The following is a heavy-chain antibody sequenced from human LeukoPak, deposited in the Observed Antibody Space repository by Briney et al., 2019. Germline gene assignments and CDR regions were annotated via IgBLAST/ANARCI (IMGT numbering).Heavy chain of an antibody. CDR3: SRENGAFSPFGY. Sequence: SETLSLTCAVSGGSLTGYFWTWIRQPPGKGLEWIGHFYYSGATYYNPSLESRVTVSLDKSKNQLSLNLTSVTAADTAVYYCSRENGAFSPFGYWGQGTLVTVLS. J-gene: IGHJ4*02. CDR1: GGSLTGYF. D-gene: IGHD2-8*01. V-gene: IGHV4-59*12. CDR2: FYYSGAT.